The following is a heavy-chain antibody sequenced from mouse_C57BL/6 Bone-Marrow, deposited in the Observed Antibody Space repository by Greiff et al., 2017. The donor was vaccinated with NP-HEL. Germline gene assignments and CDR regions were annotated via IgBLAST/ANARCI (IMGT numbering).Heavy chain of an antibody. Sequence: VQLQQSGAELVRPGASVKLSCTASGFNIKDDYMHWVKQRPEQGLEWIGWIDPENGDTEYASKFQGKATITADPSSNTAYLQLSSLTSEDTAVYYGTTDGSSFYAMDYWGQGTSVTVSS. V-gene: IGHV14-4*01. D-gene: IGHD1-1*01. J-gene: IGHJ4*01. CDR1: GFNIKDDY. CDR2: IDPENGDT. CDR3: TTDGSSFYAMDY.